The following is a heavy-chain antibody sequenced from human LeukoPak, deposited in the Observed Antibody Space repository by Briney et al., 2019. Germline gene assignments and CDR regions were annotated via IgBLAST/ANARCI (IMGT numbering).Heavy chain of an antibody. CDR2: ISSSGSTI. D-gene: IGHD6-19*01. V-gene: IGHV3-48*03. CDR1: GFTFSSYE. CDR3: ARDGIAVAGSPVLLRYYYMDV. Sequence: GGSLRLSCAASGFTFSSYEMNWVRQAPGKGLEWVSYISSSGSTIYYADSVKGRFTISRDNAKNSLYLQMNSLRAEDTAVYYCARDGIAVAGSPVLLRYYYMDVWGKGTTVTISS. J-gene: IGHJ6*03.